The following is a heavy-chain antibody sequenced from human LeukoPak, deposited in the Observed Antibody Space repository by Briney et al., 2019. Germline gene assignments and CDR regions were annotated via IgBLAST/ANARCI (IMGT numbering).Heavy chain of an antibody. CDR1: GFTFTSYS. D-gene: IGHD3-22*01. Sequence: PGGSLRLSCAASGFTFTSYSMNWVRQAPGKGLEWVSTISGGGGSTYYADSVKGRFTISRDNSKNTLYLQTHSLRAEDTAVYYCAKTFYYDSSGSYYFDYWGQGTLVTVSS. CDR2: ISGGGGST. CDR3: AKTFYYDSSGSYYFDY. J-gene: IGHJ4*02. V-gene: IGHV3-23*01.